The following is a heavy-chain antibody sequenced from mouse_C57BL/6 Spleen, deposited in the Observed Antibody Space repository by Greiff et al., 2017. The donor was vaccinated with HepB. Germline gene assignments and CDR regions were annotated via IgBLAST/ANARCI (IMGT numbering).Heavy chain of an antibody. CDR3: ARGEVYYFDY. CDR1: GYAFSSSW. CDR2: IYPGDGDT. J-gene: IGHJ2*01. Sequence: QVQLKESGPELVKPGASVKISCKASGYAFSSSWMNWVKQRPGKGLEWIGRIYPGDGDTNYNGKFKVKATLTADKSSSTAYMPLSSLTSEDSAVYFCARGEVYYFDYWGQGTTLTVSS. V-gene: IGHV1-82*01.